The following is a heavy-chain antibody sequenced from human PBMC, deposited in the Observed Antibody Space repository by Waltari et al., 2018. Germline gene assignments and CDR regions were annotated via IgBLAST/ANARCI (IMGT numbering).Heavy chain of an antibody. CDR3: ARGGGGYDKYYFDL. D-gene: IGHD5-12*01. Sequence: QVPLQESGPGPVKPSHTLTLTCNVSGGSISRPYYWSWIRQSPGKGLEWIGYVYQSGSTLYNPTLNNRVTMSVDRSKNQFSLRLTSLTAADTAVYFCARGGGGYDKYYFDLWGQGTLVTVSS. V-gene: IGHV4-30-4*01. CDR1: GGSISRPYY. CDR2: VYQSGST. J-gene: IGHJ4*02.